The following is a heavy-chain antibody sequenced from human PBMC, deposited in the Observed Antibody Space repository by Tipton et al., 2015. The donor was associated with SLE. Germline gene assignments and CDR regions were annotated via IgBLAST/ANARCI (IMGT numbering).Heavy chain of an antibody. CDR1: GFIFSSNA. V-gene: IGHV3-23*03. CDR3: ASLSAPSDY. J-gene: IGHJ4*02. Sequence: SLRLSCTASGFIFSSNAMSWLRQAPGKGLEWVASIYGAARRHYADSARGRFIISRDNAKNTLSLQMNSLRVDDTGVYYCASLSAPSDYWGQGTLVTVSS. CDR2: IYGAARR.